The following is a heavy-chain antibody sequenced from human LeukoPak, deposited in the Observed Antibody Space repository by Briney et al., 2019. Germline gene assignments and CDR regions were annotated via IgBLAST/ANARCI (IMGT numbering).Heavy chain of an antibody. V-gene: IGHV4-30-4*01. J-gene: IGHJ5*02. CDR2: IYYSGST. CDR3: ARGKVRGVFDP. D-gene: IGHD3-10*01. Sequence: PSQTLSLTCTVSGGSISSGDYYWSWMRQPPGKGLEWIGYIYYSGSTYYNPSLKSRVTISVDTSKNQFSLKLSSVTAADTAVYYCARGKVRGVFDPWGQGTLVTVSS. CDR1: GGSISSGDYY.